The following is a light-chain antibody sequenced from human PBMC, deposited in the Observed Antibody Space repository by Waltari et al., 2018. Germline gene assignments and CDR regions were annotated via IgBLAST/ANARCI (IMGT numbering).Light chain of an antibody. CDR3: CSYAGRYTSV. Sequence: QSALTQPRPVSGSPGQSVTLSCPGTSSDIGGYKYVSWYQHHPGKAPKLVIYDVDKRPSGVPDRFSGSKAGNTASLTISGLQTDDEADYYCCSYAGRYTSVFGGGTRVTVL. J-gene: IGLJ2*01. V-gene: IGLV2-11*01. CDR1: SSDIGGYKY. CDR2: DVD.